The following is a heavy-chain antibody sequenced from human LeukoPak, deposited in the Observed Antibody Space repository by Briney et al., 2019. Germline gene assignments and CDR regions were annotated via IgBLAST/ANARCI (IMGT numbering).Heavy chain of an antibody. D-gene: IGHD3-16*01. V-gene: IGHV3-21*01. CDR1: GFTFSIYS. CDR3: ARGGDHPTFLFQYMDV. Sequence: MPGGSLRLSCAASGFTFSIYSMDWVRQAPGKGLEWVSSISSSGSYIYYADSLKGRFTISRDNAKNSLYLQMNSLRAEDTAVYYCARGGDHPTFLFQYMDVWGKGTTVTVSS. CDR2: ISSSGSYI. J-gene: IGHJ6*03.